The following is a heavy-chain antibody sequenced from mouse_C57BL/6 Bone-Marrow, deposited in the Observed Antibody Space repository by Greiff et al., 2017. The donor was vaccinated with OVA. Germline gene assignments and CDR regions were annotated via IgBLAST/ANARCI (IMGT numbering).Heavy chain of an antibody. CDR1: GFTFSSYG. J-gene: IGHJ2*01. CDR3: ARQRLGMGDY. D-gene: IGHD4-1*01. CDR2: ISSGGSYT. Sequence: EVMLVESGGDLVKPGGSLKLSCAASGFTFSSYGLSWVRQTPDKRLEWVATISSGGSYTYYPDSVKGRFTISRDNAKNTLYLQMSRLKSEDTARYYCARQRLGMGDYWGQGTTLTVSS. V-gene: IGHV5-6*02.